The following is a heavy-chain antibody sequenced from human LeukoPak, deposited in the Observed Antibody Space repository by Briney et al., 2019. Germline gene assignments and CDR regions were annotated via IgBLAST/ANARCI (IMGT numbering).Heavy chain of an antibody. CDR3: ASTWGSSWHYRAFDI. D-gene: IGHD6-13*01. Sequence: SETLSLTCAVYGGSFSGYYWSWIRQPPGKGLEWIGEINHSGSTNYNPSLKSRVTISVDTSKNQFSLKLSSVTAADTAVYYCASTWGSSWHYRAFDIWGQGTMVTVSS. J-gene: IGHJ3*02. CDR1: GGSFSGYY. CDR2: INHSGST. V-gene: IGHV4-34*01.